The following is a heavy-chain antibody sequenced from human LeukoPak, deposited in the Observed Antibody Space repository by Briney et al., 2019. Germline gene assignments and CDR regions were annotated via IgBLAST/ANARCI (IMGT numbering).Heavy chain of an antibody. CDR1: GFTFSSYS. CDR3: ARDGGGWFIDY. CDR2: IGGSFSDI. D-gene: IGHD6-19*01. V-gene: IGHV3-48*01. Sequence: PGGSLRLSCAASGFTFSSYSMNWVRQAPGKGLEWVSYIGGSFSDIQYADSVKGRFTISRDNAKNSLYLQMNSLRAEDTAVYYCARDGGGWFIDYWGQGTLVTVSA. J-gene: IGHJ4*02.